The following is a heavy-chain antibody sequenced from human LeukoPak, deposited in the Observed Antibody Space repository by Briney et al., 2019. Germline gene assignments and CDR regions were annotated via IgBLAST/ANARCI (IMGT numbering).Heavy chain of an antibody. D-gene: IGHD2-2*01. CDR2: IYYSGST. CDR3: ARYTRFCSSTSCPGAYFDY. Sequence: SETLSLTCTVSGGSISSYYWSWIRQPPGKGLEWIGYIYYSGSTNYNPSLKSRVTISADTSKNQFSLKLSSVTAADTAVYYCARYTRFCSSTSCPGAYFDYWGQGTLVTVSS. V-gene: IGHV4-59*01. J-gene: IGHJ4*02. CDR1: GGSISSYY.